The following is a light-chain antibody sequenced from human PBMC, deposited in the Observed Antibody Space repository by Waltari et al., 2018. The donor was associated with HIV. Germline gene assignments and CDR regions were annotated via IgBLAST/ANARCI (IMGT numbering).Light chain of an antibody. CDR1: KSVFYNSYIRVY. CDR3: QQYFYLPQT. J-gene: IGKJ1*01. V-gene: IGKV4-1*01. CDR2: WAS. Sequence: DIVMTQSPESLFVSRGERARITCRSSKSVFYNSYIRVYLDGDQHKPGQPPKLLVYWASTRASGVPDRFTGSGSWTHLTLSISSLQDEDVAVYYCQQYFYLPQTFGQGTKVELK.